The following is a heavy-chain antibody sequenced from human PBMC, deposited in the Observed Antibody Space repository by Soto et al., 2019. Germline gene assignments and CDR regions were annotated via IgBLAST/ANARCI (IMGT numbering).Heavy chain of an antibody. J-gene: IGHJ5*02. CDR3: AKDAVYKDGLWLMDS. CDR1: GFTISTCA. Sequence: EVQLLESGGGLVQPGGSLRLSCAASGFTISTCAMTWVRQAPGKGLECVSGVTGSGSQIHYADSVKGRFTISKDNSKNTLYLQMSNLRDEDTALYYCAKDAVYKDGLWLMDSWGQGTLVTVSS. CDR2: VTGSGSQI. D-gene: IGHD2-21*01. V-gene: IGHV3-23*01.